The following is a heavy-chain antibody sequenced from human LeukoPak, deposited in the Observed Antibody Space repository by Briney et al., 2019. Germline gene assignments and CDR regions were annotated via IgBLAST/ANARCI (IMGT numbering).Heavy chain of an antibody. CDR1: GFTFSDYY. V-gene: IGHV3-11*01. Sequence: GGSLRLSCAASGFTFSDYYMSWIRQAPGKGLEWISYISSSGSTIYYADSVKGRFTISRDIIKNTLYLQMNSLRAEDTAVYYCAKDQSEWLLLPFDYWGQGTLVTVSS. CDR3: AKDQSEWLLLPFDY. J-gene: IGHJ4*02. CDR2: ISSSGSTI. D-gene: IGHD3-22*01.